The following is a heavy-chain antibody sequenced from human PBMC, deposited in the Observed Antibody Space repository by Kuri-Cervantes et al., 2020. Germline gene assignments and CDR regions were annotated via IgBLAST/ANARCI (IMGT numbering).Heavy chain of an antibody. V-gene: IGHV1-8*02. J-gene: IGHJ4*02. CDR1: GYPFSSHD. Sequence: ASVKVSCKASGYPFSSHDINWVRQVAGQDLEWIGWMNPENGNTGYAEKFQGRVTMTRNTSISTAYMELSSLRSEDTAVYYCARGFASSGSPPHDYWGQGTLVTVSS. CDR3: ARGFASSGSPPHDY. D-gene: IGHD3-10*01. CDR2: MNPENGNT.